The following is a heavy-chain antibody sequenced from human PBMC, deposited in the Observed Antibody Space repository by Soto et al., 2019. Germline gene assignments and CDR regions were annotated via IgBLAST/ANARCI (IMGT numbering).Heavy chain of an antibody. J-gene: IGHJ5*02. CDR3: AKGGDYGSGLFDP. D-gene: IGHD3-10*01. CDR2: ISGSGGST. Sequence: EVHLLESGGGLVQPGGSLRLSCAASGFTFSSYAMSWVRQAPGKGLEWVSAISGSGGSTYYADSVKGRFTISRDNSKNTLYLQMNSLRAEHTAVYYCAKGGDYGSGLFDPWGQGTLVTVSS. CDR1: GFTFSSYA. V-gene: IGHV3-23*01.